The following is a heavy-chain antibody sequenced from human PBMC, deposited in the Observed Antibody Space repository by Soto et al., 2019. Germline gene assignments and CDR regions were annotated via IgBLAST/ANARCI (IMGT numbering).Heavy chain of an antibody. CDR2: FDPEDGET. D-gene: IGHD4-17*01. J-gene: IGHJ6*02. V-gene: IGHV1-24*01. CDR1: GYTLTELS. CDR3: ATDNPRYGDYYSYGMDV. Sequence: GASVKVSCKVSGYTLTELSMHWVRQAPGKGLEWMGGFDPEDGETIYAQKFQGRVTMTEDKSTATAYMELSSLRSEDTAVYYCATDNPRYGDYYSYGMDVWGQGTTVTVSS.